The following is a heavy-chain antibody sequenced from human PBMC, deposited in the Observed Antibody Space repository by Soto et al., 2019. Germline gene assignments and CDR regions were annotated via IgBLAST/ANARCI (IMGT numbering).Heavy chain of an antibody. CDR1: GGSISSYY. CDR2: IYYSGST. CDR3: ARGLAAAGQLYHVSFDP. V-gene: IGHV4-59*01. Sequence: PSETLSLTCTVSGGSISSYYWSWIRQPPGKGLEWIGYIYYSGSTNYNPSLKSRVTISVDTSKNQFSLKLSSVTAADTAVYYCARGLAAAGQLYHVSFDPWGQGTLVTSPQ. J-gene: IGHJ5*02. D-gene: IGHD6-13*01.